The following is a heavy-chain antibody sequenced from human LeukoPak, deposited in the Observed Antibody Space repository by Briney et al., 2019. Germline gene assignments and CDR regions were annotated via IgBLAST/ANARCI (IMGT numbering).Heavy chain of an antibody. Sequence: ASVKVSCKAPGYTFTSYGISWVRQAPGQGLEWMGWISAYNGNTNYVQKLQGRVTMTTDTSTSTAYMELRSLRADDTAVYYCARDSMVTNVNDAFDIWGQGTMVTVSS. J-gene: IGHJ3*02. CDR1: GYTFTSYG. CDR2: ISAYNGNT. CDR3: ARDSMVTNVNDAFDI. V-gene: IGHV1-18*01. D-gene: IGHD3-10*01.